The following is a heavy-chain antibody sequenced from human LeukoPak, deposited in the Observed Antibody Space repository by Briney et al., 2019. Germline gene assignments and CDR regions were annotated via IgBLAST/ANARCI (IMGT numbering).Heavy chain of an antibody. CDR1: GFTFGDYA. D-gene: IGHD4-17*01. CDR3: TRALHYFYGDYAGYYFDY. V-gene: IGHV3-49*04. J-gene: IGHJ4*02. Sequence: GGSLRLSCTASGFTFGDYAMSWVRQAPGKGLEWVGFIRSKAYGGTTEYAASVKGRFTISRDDSKSIAYLQMNSLKTEDTAVYYCTRALHYFYGDYAGYYFDYWGQGTLVTVSS. CDR2: IRSKAYGGTT.